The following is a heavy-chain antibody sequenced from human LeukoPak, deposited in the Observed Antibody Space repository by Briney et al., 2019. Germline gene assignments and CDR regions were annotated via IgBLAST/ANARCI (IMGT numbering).Heavy chain of an antibody. CDR3: ASGTPSSGWLRYNWFDP. V-gene: IGHV1-69*01. CDR1: GGTFSSYA. D-gene: IGHD6-19*01. J-gene: IGHJ5*02. Sequence: PGSSVKVSCKASGGTFSSYAISWVRQAPGQGLEWMGGIIPIFGTANYAQMFQGRVTITADESTSTAYMELSSLRSEDTAVYYCASGTPSSGWLRYNWFDPWGQGTLVTVSS. CDR2: IIPIFGTA.